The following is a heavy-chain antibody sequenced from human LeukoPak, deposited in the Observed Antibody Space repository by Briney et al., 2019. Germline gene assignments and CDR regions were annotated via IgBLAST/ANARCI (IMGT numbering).Heavy chain of an antibody. V-gene: IGHV4-59*12. Sequence: SETLSLTCTVSGGSISTYYWSWIRQPPGKGLEWIGYIYYSGSINYNPSLKSRVTISVDGSKNQFSLKLSSVTAADTAVYYCARVGVGTRAHFDYWGQGTLVTVSS. CDR1: GGSISTYY. CDR2: IYYSGSI. D-gene: IGHD1-14*01. CDR3: ARVGVGTRAHFDY. J-gene: IGHJ4*02.